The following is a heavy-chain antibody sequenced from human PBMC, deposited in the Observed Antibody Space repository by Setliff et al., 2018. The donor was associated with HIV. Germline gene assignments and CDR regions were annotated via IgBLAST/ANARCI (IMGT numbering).Heavy chain of an antibody. V-gene: IGHV3-7*01. D-gene: IGHD1-26*01. Sequence: GGSLRLSCAASGFTFSTYWMSWVRQAPGTGLEWVANIKQHGSTIYYADSLKGRITVARDNAKNSLYLQMNSLRAEDTAIYYCARDDPAGGIDYWGQGTLVTVSS. CDR3: ARDDPAGGIDY. J-gene: IGHJ4*02. CDR1: GFTFSTYW. CDR2: IKQHGSTI.